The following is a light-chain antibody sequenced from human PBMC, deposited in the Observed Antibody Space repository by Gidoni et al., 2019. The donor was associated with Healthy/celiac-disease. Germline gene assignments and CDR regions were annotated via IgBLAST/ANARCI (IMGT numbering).Light chain of an antibody. V-gene: IGKV1-39*01. J-gene: IGKJ2*01. Sequence: IQMTQSPSSLSASVGDRVTITCRASQSISSYLNWYQQKPGKAPKLLIYAASSLQSGVPSRVSGSGSGTDFTLTISSLQPEDFATYYCQQSYSTFVFGQGTKLEIK. CDR3: QQSYSTFV. CDR2: AAS. CDR1: QSISSY.